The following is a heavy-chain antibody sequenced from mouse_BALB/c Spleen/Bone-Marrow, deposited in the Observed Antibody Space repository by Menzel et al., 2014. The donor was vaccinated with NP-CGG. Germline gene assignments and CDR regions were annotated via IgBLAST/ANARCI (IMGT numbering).Heavy chain of an antibody. CDR2: INSGSGGT. J-gene: IGHJ2*01. CDR1: GYAFTNYL. V-gene: IGHV1-54*02. Sequence: VQLQQSGAALVRPGTSVKVSCKASGYAFTNYLIDWVKQRPGRGLEWIGVINSGSGGTTYNETFKGRTTLTADKSSNQACMQLSNQTSDGAAGYFCATNWGNYWGQGTPLTIS. CDR3: ATNWGNY. D-gene: IGHD4-1*01.